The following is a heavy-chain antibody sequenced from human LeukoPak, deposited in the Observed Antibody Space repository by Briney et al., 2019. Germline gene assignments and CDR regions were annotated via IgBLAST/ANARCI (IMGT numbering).Heavy chain of an antibody. Sequence: PGGSLRVSCTVSGFTFSSFAMNWVRQAPGKGLEWVSGISGSGGSTYYADSVKGRFTISRDNSRNTLYLQMSSLRAEDTAIYYCAKARSYQPLTYTFDYWGQGTLVTVSS. D-gene: IGHD2-2*01. CDR3: AKARSYQPLTYTFDY. J-gene: IGHJ4*02. CDR1: GFTFSSFA. V-gene: IGHV3-23*01. CDR2: ISGSGGST.